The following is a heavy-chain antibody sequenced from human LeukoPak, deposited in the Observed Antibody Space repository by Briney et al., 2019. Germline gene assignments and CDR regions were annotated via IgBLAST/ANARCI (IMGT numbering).Heavy chain of an antibody. J-gene: IGHJ4*02. CDR1: GYTFNSYG. CDR3: AREVATITVAAAGGIDY. CDR2: ISGYNGNT. Sequence: ASVKLSCKASGYTFNSYGISWVRQAPGQGLEWMGWISGYNGNTKYAQKLQGRVTMTTDTSTSTAYMVLRSLRSDDTAVYYCAREVATITVAAAGGIDYWGQGTLVTVSS. V-gene: IGHV1-18*01. D-gene: IGHD5-12*01.